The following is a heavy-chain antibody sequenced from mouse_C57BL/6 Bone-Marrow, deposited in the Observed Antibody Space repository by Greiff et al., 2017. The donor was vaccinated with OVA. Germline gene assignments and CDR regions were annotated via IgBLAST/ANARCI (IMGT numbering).Heavy chain of an antibody. CDR3: ARERIDYYGSRVLDY. CDR1: GYAFSSYW. V-gene: IGHV1-80*01. J-gene: IGHJ2*01. Sequence: QVQLQQSGAELVKPGASVKISCKASGYAFSSYWMNWVKQRPGQGLEWIGQIYPGDGDTNYNGKFKGKATLTADKSSSTAYMQLSSLTADDAAVYCCARERIDYYGSRVLDYWGQGTTLTVSS. CDR2: IYPGDGDT. D-gene: IGHD1-1*01.